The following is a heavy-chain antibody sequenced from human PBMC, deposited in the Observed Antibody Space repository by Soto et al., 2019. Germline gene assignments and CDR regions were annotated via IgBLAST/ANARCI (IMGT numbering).Heavy chain of an antibody. V-gene: IGHV4-39*01. Sequence: SETLSLTCTVSGGSISGSSYYWAWLRQSPGKGLEWIASIYYSGSTYYSPSFKSRVTISVDTTKNQFSLKMNSMTAADTAVYYWARLGAYYQSPDPWGPGTLVTVSS. J-gene: IGHJ5*02. CDR3: ARLGAYYQSPDP. D-gene: IGHD3-22*01. CDR1: GGSISGSSYY. CDR2: IYYSGST.